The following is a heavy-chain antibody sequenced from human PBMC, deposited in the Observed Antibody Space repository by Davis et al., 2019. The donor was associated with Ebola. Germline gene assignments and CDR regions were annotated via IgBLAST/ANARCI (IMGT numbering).Heavy chain of an antibody. CDR3: AGLSRDYVVY. V-gene: IGHV3-7*03. D-gene: IGHD3-10*01. CDR2: IKQDGSEK. CDR1: GFTFSSYW. Sequence: GESLKISCAASGFTFSSYWMSWVRQAPGKGREWVATIKQDGSEKYYVDSVKGRFTISRDKAKNSLYLQMNRLRAEDTAVYYCAGLSRDYVVYWGQGTLVTVSS. J-gene: IGHJ4*02.